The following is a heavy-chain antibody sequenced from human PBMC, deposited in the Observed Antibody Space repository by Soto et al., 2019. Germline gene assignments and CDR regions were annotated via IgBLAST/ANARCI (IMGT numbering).Heavy chain of an antibody. V-gene: IGHV1-69*10. CDR1: GGTFSSYA. CDR2: IIPIFGIA. Sequence: ASVKVSCKASGGTFSSYAISWVRQAPGQGLEWMGGIIPIFGIANYAQKFQGRVTITADKSTSTAYMELSSLRSEDTAVYYCASPGGLDSSSWYEYFQHWGQGTLVTVSS. D-gene: IGHD6-13*01. CDR3: ASPGGLDSSSWYEYFQH. J-gene: IGHJ1*01.